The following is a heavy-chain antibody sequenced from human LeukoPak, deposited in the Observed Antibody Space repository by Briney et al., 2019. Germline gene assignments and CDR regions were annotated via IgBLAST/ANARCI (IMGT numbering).Heavy chain of an antibody. V-gene: IGHV5-51*01. J-gene: IGHJ4*02. D-gene: IGHD4-11*01. CDR2: INPGDSDI. CDR1: GYSFTTYW. Sequence: GESLKISCQNSGYSFTTYWIAWVRQMPGKGLEWMGIINPGDSDIRFSPSFQGQVIISADKSIGTAYLQWSSLKASDSAMYHCARLKGRLPDYWGQGTLVTVSS. CDR3: ARLKGRLPDY.